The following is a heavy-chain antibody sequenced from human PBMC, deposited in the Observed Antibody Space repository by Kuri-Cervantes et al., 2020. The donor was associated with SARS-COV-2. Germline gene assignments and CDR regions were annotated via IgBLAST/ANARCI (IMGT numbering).Heavy chain of an antibody. V-gene: IGHV1-18*04. CDR2: ISAYNGNT. CDR1: GYTFTSYG. CDR3: ARGRQGGRIRITIFGVASYGMDV. Sequence: ASVKVSCKASGYTFTSYGISWVRQAPGQGLEWMGWISAYNGNTNYAQKLQGRVTMTTDTSTSTAYMELRSLRSDDTAVYYCARGRQGGRIRITIFGVASYGMDVWGQGTTVTVSS. D-gene: IGHD3-3*01. J-gene: IGHJ6*02.